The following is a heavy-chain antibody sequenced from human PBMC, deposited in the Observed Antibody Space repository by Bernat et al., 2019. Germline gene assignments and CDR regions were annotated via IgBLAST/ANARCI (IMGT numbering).Heavy chain of an antibody. Sequence: EVQLLESGGGLVQPGGSLRLSCAASGFTFSSYAMTWVRQAPGKGLEWVSGISGSGGSTYYADSVKGRFTISRDNSKNTLYLQMNSLRAEDTAVYYCAKARSSATSPADGMDVWGQGTTVTVSS. CDR1: GFTFSSYA. CDR3: AKARSSATSPADGMDV. J-gene: IGHJ6*02. CDR2: ISGSGGST. V-gene: IGHV3-23*01. D-gene: IGHD6-25*01.